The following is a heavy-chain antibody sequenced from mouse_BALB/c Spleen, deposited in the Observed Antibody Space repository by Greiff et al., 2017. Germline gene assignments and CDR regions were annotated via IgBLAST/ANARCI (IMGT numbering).Heavy chain of an antibody. CDR2: ISNGGGST. V-gene: IGHV5-12-2*01. CDR3: ASRNPWFAY. D-gene: IGHD2-1*01. CDR1: GFTFSSYT. J-gene: IGHJ3*01. Sequence: EVQRVESGGGLVQPGGSLKLSCAASGFTFSSYTMSWVRQTPEKRLEWVACISNGGGSTYYPDTVKGRFTISRDNAKNTLYLQMSSLKSEDTAMYYCASRNPWFAYWGQGTLVTVSA.